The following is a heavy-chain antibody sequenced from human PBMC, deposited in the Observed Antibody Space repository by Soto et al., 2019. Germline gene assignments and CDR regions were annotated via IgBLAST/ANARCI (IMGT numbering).Heavy chain of an antibody. V-gene: IGHV4-39*01. CDR3: AGVDPFNWFDP. CDR2: IYYSGST. CDR1: GGSISSSSYY. D-gene: IGHD2-15*01. J-gene: IGHJ5*02. Sequence: QLQLQESGPGLVKHSETLSLTCTVSGGSISSSSYYWGWIRQPPGKGLEWIGSIYYSGSTYYNPSLKSRVTISVDTSKNQFSLKLSSVTAADTAVYYCAGVDPFNWFDPWGQGTLVTDSS.